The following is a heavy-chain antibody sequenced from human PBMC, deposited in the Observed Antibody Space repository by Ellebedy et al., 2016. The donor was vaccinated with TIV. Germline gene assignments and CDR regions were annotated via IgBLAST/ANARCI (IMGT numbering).Heavy chain of an antibody. CDR2: IYHSGST. CDR3: ARVSVAAAVNYYYYGMDV. CDR1: GGSISSSSW. V-gene: IGHV4-4*02. D-gene: IGHD6-13*01. Sequence: SETLSLXXAVSGGSISSSSWWSWVRQPPGKGLEWIGEIYHSGSTNYNPSLKSRVTISVDKSKNQFSLKLSSVTAADTAVYYCARVSVAAAVNYYYYGMDVWGQGTTVTVSS. J-gene: IGHJ6*02.